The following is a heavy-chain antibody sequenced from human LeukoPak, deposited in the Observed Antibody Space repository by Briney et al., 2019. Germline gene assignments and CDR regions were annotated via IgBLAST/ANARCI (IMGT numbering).Heavy chain of an antibody. Sequence: ASVKVSCKASGYTFTGYYMHWVRQAPGQGLEWMGWINPNSGGTNYAQKFQGRVTMTRDTSISTAYMELSRLRSDDTAVYYCARALPYTAMVPAFDYWGQGTLVTVSS. J-gene: IGHJ4*02. CDR2: INPNSGGT. V-gene: IGHV1-2*02. CDR1: GYTFTGYY. D-gene: IGHD5-18*01. CDR3: ARALPYTAMVPAFDY.